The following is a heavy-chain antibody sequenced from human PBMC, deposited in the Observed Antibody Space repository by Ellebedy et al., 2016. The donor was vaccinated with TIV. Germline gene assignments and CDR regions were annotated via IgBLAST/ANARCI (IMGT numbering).Heavy chain of an antibody. CDR1: GYTLTGYY. CDR2: INPSGGST. D-gene: IGHD2-15*01. Sequence: ASVKVSCKASGYTLTGYYMHWVRQAPGQGLEWMGIINPSGGSTNYAQKFQGRVTMTRDTSTSTVYMELSSLRSEDTAVYYCARDRRYCSGSSCSFYFDYWGQGTLVTVSS. V-gene: IGHV1-46*01. CDR3: ARDRRYCSGSSCSFYFDY. J-gene: IGHJ4*02.